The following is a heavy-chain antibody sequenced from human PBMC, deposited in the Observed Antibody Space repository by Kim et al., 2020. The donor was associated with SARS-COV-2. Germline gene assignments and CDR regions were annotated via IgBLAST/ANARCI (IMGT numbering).Heavy chain of an antibody. CDR3: ARRSGGPPRWFDS. J-gene: IGHJ5*01. CDR1: GGSISSSSYY. D-gene: IGHD3-16*01. CDR2: IYYSGTT. V-gene: IGHV4-39*01. Sequence: SETLSLTCTVSGGSISSSSYYWGWIRQPPGKGLEWIGSIYYSGTTYYNPSLKSRVTISVDTSKNQFSLKLTSVTATDAAVYYCARRSGGPPRWFDSWGQGALVPVSS.